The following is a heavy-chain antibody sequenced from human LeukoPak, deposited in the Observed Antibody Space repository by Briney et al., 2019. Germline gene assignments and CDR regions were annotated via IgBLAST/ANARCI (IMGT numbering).Heavy chain of an antibody. J-gene: IGHJ4*02. CDR2: ISSSSSYI. V-gene: IGHV3-21*01. CDR1: GFTFSSYN. Sequence: GGSLRLSCAASGFTFSSYNMHWVRQAPGKGLEWVSSISSSSSYIYYADSVKGRFTISRDNAKNSLYLQMNSLRAEDTAVYYCARAYDFWSGYYTGYFDYWGQGTLVTVSS. CDR3: ARAYDFWSGYYTGYFDY. D-gene: IGHD3-3*01.